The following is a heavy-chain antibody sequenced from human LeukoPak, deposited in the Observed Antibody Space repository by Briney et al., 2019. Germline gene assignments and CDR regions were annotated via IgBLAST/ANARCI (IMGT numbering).Heavy chain of an antibody. D-gene: IGHD2-21*02. Sequence: GGSLRLSCAASGFTFSSYWLSWVRKAPGKGLGWVANIKQDGSEKYYVDSVKGRFTISRDNAKNSLYLQMNSLRAEDTAVYYCASSYCGGDCPDAFDIWGQGTMVTVSS. J-gene: IGHJ3*02. CDR1: GFTFSSYW. CDR3: ASSYCGGDCPDAFDI. CDR2: IKQDGSEK. V-gene: IGHV3-7*01.